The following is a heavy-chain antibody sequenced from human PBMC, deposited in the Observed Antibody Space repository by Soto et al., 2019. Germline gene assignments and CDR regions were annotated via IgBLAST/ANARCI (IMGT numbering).Heavy chain of an antibody. CDR1: GYTFSNYG. D-gene: IGHD6-19*01. CDR3: SRFIMVGGWFDPNYYHGMDV. V-gene: IGHV1-18*01. CDR2: ISGYNGNT. Sequence: QVQLVQSGAEVKKPGASVTVSCKTSGYTFSNYGINWVRQAPGQGLEWMGWISGYNGNTNYAQTFQARVTITTEPSTGTVYMGLRSLKSDDTAIYYCSRFIMVGGWFDPNYYHGMDVWGQGTTVTVSS. J-gene: IGHJ6*02.